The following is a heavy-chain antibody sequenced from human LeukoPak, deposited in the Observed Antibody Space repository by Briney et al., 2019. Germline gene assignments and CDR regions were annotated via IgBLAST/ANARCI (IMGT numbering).Heavy chain of an antibody. V-gene: IGHV1-69*05. Sequence: SVKVSCKATGGSFNAYAISWVRQAPGQGLEWMGGIIPIFGTSNYAQKLQGRRSISTDESTSTAYMEVSSLRSEDTAIYYCARGLDASMETAYDYWGQGTLVTVSS. CDR2: IIPIFGTS. D-gene: IGHD5-18*01. J-gene: IGHJ4*02. CDR1: GGSFNAYA. CDR3: ARGLDASMETAYDY.